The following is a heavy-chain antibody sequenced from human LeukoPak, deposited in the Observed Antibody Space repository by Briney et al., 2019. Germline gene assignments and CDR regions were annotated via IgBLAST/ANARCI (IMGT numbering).Heavy chain of an antibody. CDR2: ISSSSSYI. D-gene: IGHD3-22*01. CDR1: GFTFSSYS. Sequence: GGSLRLSCAASGFTFSSYSMNWVRQAPGKGLEWVSSISSSSSYIYYADSVKGRFTISGDNAKNSLYLQMNSLRAEDTAVYYCAREHDSSGYYYFDYWGQGTLVTVSS. V-gene: IGHV3-21*01. J-gene: IGHJ4*02. CDR3: AREHDSSGYYYFDY.